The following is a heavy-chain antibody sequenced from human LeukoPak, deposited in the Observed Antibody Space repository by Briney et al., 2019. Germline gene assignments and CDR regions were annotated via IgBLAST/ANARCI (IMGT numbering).Heavy chain of an antibody. CDR3: ARIGYSSSSTDY. CDR2: IWYDGSNK. Sequence: GRSLRLSCAASGFTFSSYGMHWVRQAPGKGLEWVAVIWYDGSNKYYADSVKGRFTISRDNSKNTLYLQMNSLRAEDTAMYYCARIGYSSSSTDYWGQGTLVTVSS. V-gene: IGHV3-33*01. D-gene: IGHD6-13*01. CDR1: GFTFSSYG. J-gene: IGHJ4*02.